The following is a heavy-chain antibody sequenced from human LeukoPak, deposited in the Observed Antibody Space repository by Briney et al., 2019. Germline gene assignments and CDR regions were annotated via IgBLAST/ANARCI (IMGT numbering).Heavy chain of an antibody. CDR2: MSYDGSNK. J-gene: IGHJ4*02. CDR1: GFTFSSYV. D-gene: IGHD4-17*01. Sequence: GGSLRLSCAASGFTFSSYVMHWVRQAPGKGLEWVAVMSYDGSNKYYADSVKGRFTISRDNSKNTLYLQTNSLRAEDTAVYYCARWRTVTGGGHYFDYWGQGTLVTVSS. CDR3: ARWRTVTGGGHYFDY. V-gene: IGHV3-33*05.